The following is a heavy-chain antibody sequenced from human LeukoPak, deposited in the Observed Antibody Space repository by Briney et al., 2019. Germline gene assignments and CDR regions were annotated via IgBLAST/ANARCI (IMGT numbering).Heavy chain of an antibody. D-gene: IGHD1-26*01. CDR3: ARVVVGATYFDY. J-gene: IGHJ4*02. V-gene: IGHV4-31*03. CDR2: IYYSGST. CDR1: GGSISSGGYY. Sequence: SETLSLTCTVSGGSISSGGYYWSWIRQHPGKGLEWIGYIYYSGSTYYNPSLKSRVIISVDTSKNQFSLKLSSVTAADTAVYYCARVVVGATYFDYWGQGTLVTVSS.